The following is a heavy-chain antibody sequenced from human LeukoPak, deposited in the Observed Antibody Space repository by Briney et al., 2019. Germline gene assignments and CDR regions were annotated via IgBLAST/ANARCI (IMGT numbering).Heavy chain of an antibody. CDR3: ARGYSGSYYGGWVWNY. Sequence: SVKVSCKASGGTFSSYAISWMRQAPGQGLEWVGRIIPIFGTANYAQKFQGRVTITTDESTSTAYMELSSLRSEDTAVYYCARGYSGSYYGGWVWNYWGQGTLVTVSS. D-gene: IGHD1-26*01. J-gene: IGHJ4*02. CDR2: IIPIFGTA. V-gene: IGHV1-69*05. CDR1: GGTFSSYA.